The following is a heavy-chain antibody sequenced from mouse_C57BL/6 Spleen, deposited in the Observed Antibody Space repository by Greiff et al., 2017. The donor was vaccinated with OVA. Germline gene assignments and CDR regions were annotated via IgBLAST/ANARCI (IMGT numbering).Heavy chain of an antibody. Sequence: QVQLQQPGAELVKPGASVKLSCKASGYTFTSYWMQWVKQRPGQGLEWIGEIDPSDSYTNYNQKFKGKATLTVDTSSSTAYMQLSSLTSEDSAVYYCAREYYGVDYWGQGTTLTVSS. V-gene: IGHV1-50*01. CDR3: AREYYGVDY. J-gene: IGHJ2*01. CDR1: GYTFTSYW. CDR2: IDPSDSYT. D-gene: IGHD1-1*01.